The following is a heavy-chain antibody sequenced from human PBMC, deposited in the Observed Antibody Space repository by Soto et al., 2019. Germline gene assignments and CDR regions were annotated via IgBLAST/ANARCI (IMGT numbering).Heavy chain of an antibody. CDR1: GYTFTGYY. D-gene: IGHD6-19*01. J-gene: IGHJ4*02. CDR2: INPNSGGT. CDR3: ARVPSSHTTGWYYFDF. V-gene: IGHV1-2*02. Sequence: QVQLVQSGAEVKKPGASVKVSCKASGYTFTGYYMHWVRQAPGQGLEWMGWINPNSGGTNYAQKFQGRVTMTRDTSISTAHMELRSLRSEDTAVYYCARVPSSHTTGWYYFDFWGQGTLVTVSS.